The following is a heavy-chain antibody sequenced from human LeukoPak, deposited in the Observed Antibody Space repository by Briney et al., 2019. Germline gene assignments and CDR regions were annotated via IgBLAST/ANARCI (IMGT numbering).Heavy chain of an antibody. CDR1: GFTLSSHA. V-gene: IGHV3-64D*09. CDR3: VRRTGNYFDY. D-gene: IGHD3/OR15-3a*01. Sequence: GGSLRLSCSASGFTLSSHAMHWVRQAPGKALEYVSAISYNGGSTYYANSVKDRFTISRDNSKNTLYLQMSSLRPEDTAVFYCVRRTGNYFDYWGQGTWSPSPQ. CDR2: ISYNGGST. J-gene: IGHJ4*02.